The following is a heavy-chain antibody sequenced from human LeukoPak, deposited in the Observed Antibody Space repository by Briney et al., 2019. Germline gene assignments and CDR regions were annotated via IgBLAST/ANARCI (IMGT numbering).Heavy chain of an antibody. Sequence: GGSLRLSCTASGFTFGDHAMSWVRQAPGKGLEWVGFIRSKAYGGTTEYAASVKGRFIISRDDSISVAYLQMNSLKAEDTGLYYCSRGPIYLWPYQGMDVWGQGTTVIVSS. CDR3: SRGPIYLWPYQGMDV. V-gene: IGHV3-49*04. J-gene: IGHJ6*02. CDR1: GFTFGDHA. D-gene: IGHD5-18*01. CDR2: IRSKAYGGTT.